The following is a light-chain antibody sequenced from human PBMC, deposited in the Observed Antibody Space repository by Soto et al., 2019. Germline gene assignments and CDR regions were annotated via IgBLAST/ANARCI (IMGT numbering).Light chain of an antibody. CDR1: SSDVGGYNY. Sequence: QSALTQPPSASGSPGQSVTISCTGTSSDVGGYNYVSWYQQYPGKAPKLMIYEVSKRPSGVPDRFSGSKSGNTASLTVSGLQAEDEADYYCSSYAGSNIVVFGGGTKVTVL. V-gene: IGLV2-8*01. J-gene: IGLJ2*01. CDR2: EVS. CDR3: SSYAGSNIVV.